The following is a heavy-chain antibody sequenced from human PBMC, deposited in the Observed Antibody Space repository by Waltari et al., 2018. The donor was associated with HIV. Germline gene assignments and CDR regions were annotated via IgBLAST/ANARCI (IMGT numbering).Heavy chain of an antibody. Sequence: QVQLVQSGAEVPKPGSSVKVSCKASGGPFSSYASSCVRQALGQGLEWMGGIIPIFGTANYAQKFQGRVTITADKSTSTAYMELSSLRSEDTAVYYCARGQVTTGAYYYGMDVWGQGTTVTVSS. CDR1: GGPFSSYA. CDR3: ARGQVTTGAYYYGMDV. D-gene: IGHD3-3*01. V-gene: IGHV1-69*06. J-gene: IGHJ6*02. CDR2: IIPIFGTA.